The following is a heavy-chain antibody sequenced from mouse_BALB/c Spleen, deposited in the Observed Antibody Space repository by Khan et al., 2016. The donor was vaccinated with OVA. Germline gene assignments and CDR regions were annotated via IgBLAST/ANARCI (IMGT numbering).Heavy chain of an antibody. Sequence: EVELVESGGGLVQPGGSLKLSCAASGFTFSSYIMSWVRQTPEKRLEWVAYISNGGGSTFYLDTVQGRFTISRDNDKNTLYLQMSSLKSEDSAMYYCARHGNYVSFDYWGQGTTLTVSS. CDR2: ISNGGGST. V-gene: IGHV5-12-2*01. CDR1: GFTFSSYI. CDR3: ARHGNYVSFDY. J-gene: IGHJ2*01. D-gene: IGHD2-1*01.